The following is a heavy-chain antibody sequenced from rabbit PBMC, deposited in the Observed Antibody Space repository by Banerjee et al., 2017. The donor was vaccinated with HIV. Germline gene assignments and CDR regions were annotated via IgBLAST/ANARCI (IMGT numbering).Heavy chain of an antibody. J-gene: IGHJ4*01. CDR3: ARDYAGGDYPFDL. D-gene: IGHD4-2*01. CDR2: IDPVFGST. CDR1: GFDLSSYY. V-gene: IGHV1S7*01. Sequence: QSLEESGGGLVQPGGSLKLSCKGSGFDLSSYYMSWVRQAPGKGLEWIGYIDPVFGSTSYASWVNGRFTISSDNVQNTVFLQMTSLTAADTATYFCARDYAGGDYPFDLWGQGTLVTVS.